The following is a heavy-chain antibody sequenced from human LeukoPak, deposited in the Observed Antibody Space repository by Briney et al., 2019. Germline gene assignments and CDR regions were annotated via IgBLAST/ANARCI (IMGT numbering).Heavy chain of an antibody. Sequence: GGSLRLSCAVSGFTVSSNYMGWVRQTPGKGLEWVSVFYVSGATYYAESVKGRFTISRDTYENTLLLQMSPLRVEDTAVYYCARLEKNSYYYMDVWGKGTTVTVSS. D-gene: IGHD1-1*01. CDR3: ARLEKNSYYYMDV. CDR2: FYVSGAT. V-gene: IGHV3-53*01. CDR1: GFTVSSNY. J-gene: IGHJ6*03.